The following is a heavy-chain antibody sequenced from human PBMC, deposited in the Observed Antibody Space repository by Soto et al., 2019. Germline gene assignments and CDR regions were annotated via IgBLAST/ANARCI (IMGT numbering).Heavy chain of an antibody. J-gene: IGHJ4*02. D-gene: IGHD1-1*01. CDR1: GYTFTTYT. CDR2: INGGNGNA. V-gene: IGHV1-3*01. CDR3: ARGDWTFDY. Sequence: QVQLVQSGAEVKTPGASVRVSCKASGYTFTTYTIHWVRQAPGQRLEWMGWINGGNGNAKYAQTFQGRATITRDTSASTAYMELSRLTSGDTAVYYCARGDWTFDYWGQGTLVTVSS.